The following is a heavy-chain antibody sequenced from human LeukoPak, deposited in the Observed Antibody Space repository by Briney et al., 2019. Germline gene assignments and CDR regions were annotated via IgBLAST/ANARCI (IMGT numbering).Heavy chain of an antibody. CDR1: GDSISTYY. Sequence: SETLSLTCTVSGDSISTYYWSWIRQPPGKGLEWIGYIYYSGSTNYNPSLKSRVTISVDTSKNQFSLKVSSVTAADTAVYYCARRCSGDYGHWFDPWGQGTLVTVSS. J-gene: IGHJ5*02. CDR2: IYYSGST. D-gene: IGHD4-17*01. V-gene: IGHV4-59*08. CDR3: ARRCSGDYGHWFDP.